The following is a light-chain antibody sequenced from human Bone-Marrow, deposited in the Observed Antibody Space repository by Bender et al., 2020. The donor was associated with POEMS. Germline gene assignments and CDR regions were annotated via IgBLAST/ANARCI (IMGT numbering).Light chain of an antibody. J-gene: IGLJ3*02. CDR3: AAWDDSLNGLWV. Sequence: QSVLTQPPSASGTPGQRVTISCSGGSSNIGSNTVNWYQQLPGTAPKVLIYSDDQRPSGVPDRFSGSKSGTSASLAISGLQSEDEAEYYCAAWDDSLNGLWVFGGGTKLTVL. CDR1: SSNIGSNT. V-gene: IGLV1-44*01. CDR2: SDD.